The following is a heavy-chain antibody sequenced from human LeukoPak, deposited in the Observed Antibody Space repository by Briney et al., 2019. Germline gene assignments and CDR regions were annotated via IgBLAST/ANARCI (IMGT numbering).Heavy chain of an antibody. Sequence: SETLSLTCAVYGGSFSGYYWSWIRQPPGKGLEWIGEINHSGSTNYNPSLKSRVAISVDTSKNRFSLKLSSVTAADTAVYYCARDRKRTGPFDYWGQGTLVTVSS. D-gene: IGHD3/OR15-3a*01. CDR1: GGSFSGYY. J-gene: IGHJ4*02. V-gene: IGHV4-34*01. CDR2: INHSGST. CDR3: ARDRKRTGPFDY.